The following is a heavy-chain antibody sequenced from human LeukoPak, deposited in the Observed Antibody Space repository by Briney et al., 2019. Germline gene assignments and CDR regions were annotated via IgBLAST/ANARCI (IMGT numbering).Heavy chain of an antibody. V-gene: IGHV1-2*02. J-gene: IGHJ4*02. Sequence: GASVKVSCKASGYTFTDYYVHWVRQAPGQGLEWMGWINPNSGATFYAQTFQGRVTMTRDTSINTVFVELNRLRSDDTAVYYCARGGIAAADDYWGQGSLVTVSS. CDR2: INPNSGAT. CDR1: GYTFTDYY. CDR3: ARGGIAAADDY. D-gene: IGHD6-13*01.